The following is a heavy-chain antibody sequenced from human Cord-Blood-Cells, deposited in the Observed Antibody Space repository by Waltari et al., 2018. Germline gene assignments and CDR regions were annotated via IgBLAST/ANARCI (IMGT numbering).Heavy chain of an antibody. CDR2: IYSGGST. CDR3: AREGDCSSTSCSSGMDV. V-gene: IGHV3-53*02. CDR1: GFTVRSNY. J-gene: IGHJ6*02. Sequence: EVQLVETGGGLIQPGGSLRLSCAASGFTVRSNYMSWVRQAPGKGLEWVSVIYSGGSTYYADSVKGRFTISRDNSKNTLYLQMNSLRAEDTAVYYCAREGDCSSTSCSSGMDVWGQGTTVTVSS. D-gene: IGHD2-2*01.